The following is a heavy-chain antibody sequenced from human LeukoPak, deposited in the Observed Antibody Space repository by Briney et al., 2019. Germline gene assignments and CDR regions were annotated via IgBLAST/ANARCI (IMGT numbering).Heavy chain of an antibody. D-gene: IGHD6-19*01. CDR1: GGSISSYY. J-gene: IGHJ5*02. Sequence: SETLSLTCTVSGGSISSYYWSWIRQPPGKGLEWIGYIYYSGSTNYNPSLKSRVTISVDTSKNQFALKLSSVTAADTAVYYCARGQPEEQWLVVGNWFDPWGQGTLVTVSS. CDR3: ARGQPEEQWLVVGNWFDP. CDR2: IYYSGST. V-gene: IGHV4-59*01.